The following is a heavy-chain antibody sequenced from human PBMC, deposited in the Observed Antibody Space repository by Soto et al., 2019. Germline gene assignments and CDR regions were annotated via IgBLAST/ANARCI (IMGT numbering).Heavy chain of an antibody. CDR1: GFSFSSYT. CDR2: ISSSSSYI. J-gene: IGHJ4*02. CDR3: ASWYYDSSADY. Sequence: GSLRLSCAASGFSFSSYTMSWVRQAQGKGLEWVSSISSSSSYIYYADSVKGRFTISRDNAKNSLYLQMNSLRAEDTAVYYCASWYYDSSADYWGQGTLVTVSS. V-gene: IGHV3-21*01. D-gene: IGHD3-22*01.